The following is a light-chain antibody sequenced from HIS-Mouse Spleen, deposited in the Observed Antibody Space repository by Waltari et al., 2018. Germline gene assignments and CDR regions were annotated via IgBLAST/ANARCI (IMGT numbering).Light chain of an antibody. CDR1: NIGSKS. V-gene: IGLV3-21*02. CDR2: DDS. CDR3: QVWDSSSDHRV. J-gene: IGLJ3*02. Sequence: SYVLTHPPSVSVAPGQTARLTAGGNNIGSKSLHWYQQKPGQAPVLVVYDDSDRPSGIPERFSGSNSGNTATLTISRVEAGDEADYYCQVWDSSSDHRVFGGGTKLTVL.